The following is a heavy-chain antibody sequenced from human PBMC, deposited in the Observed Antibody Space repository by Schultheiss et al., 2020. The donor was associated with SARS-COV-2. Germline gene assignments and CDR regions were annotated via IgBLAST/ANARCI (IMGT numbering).Heavy chain of an antibody. D-gene: IGHD2-2*01. CDR1: GGSFSGYY. V-gene: IGHV4-34*01. J-gene: IGHJ4*02. CDR3: ARGIVVVPAAMD. CDR2: INHSGST. Sequence: SETLSLTCAVYGGSFSGYYWSWIRQPPGKGLEWIGEINHSGSTNYNPSLKSRVTISVDTSKNQFSLKLSSVTAADTAVYYCARGIVVVPAAMDWGQGTLVTVSS.